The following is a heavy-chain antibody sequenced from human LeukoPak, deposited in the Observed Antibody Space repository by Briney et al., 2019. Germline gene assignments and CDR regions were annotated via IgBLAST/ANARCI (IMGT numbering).Heavy chain of an antibody. CDR2: IIPIFGKT. CDR3: ARETPYFDSSNSLALFDY. Sequence: SVKVSCKASGGTFSSYAISWVRQAPGQGLEWMGRIIPIFGKTNYAQKFQDRFTFTTDASTYTAYMELNSLISKDTTVYYCARETPYFDSSNSLALFDYWGQGTLVTVSS. V-gene: IGHV1-69*05. J-gene: IGHJ4*02. D-gene: IGHD3-22*01. CDR1: GGTFSSYA.